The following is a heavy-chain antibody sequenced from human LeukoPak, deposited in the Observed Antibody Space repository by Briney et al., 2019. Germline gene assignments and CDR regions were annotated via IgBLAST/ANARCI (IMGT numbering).Heavy chain of an antibody. CDR3: AREGGYSYGDAPLHFDY. J-gene: IGHJ4*02. Sequence: KPSETLSLTCTVSGGSISSGTYYWSWIRQPAGKGLEWIGRIHTSGSTNYNPSLKSRVTISVDTSKNQFSLKLSSVTAADTAVYHCAREGGYSYGDAPLHFDYWGQGTLVTVSS. D-gene: IGHD5-18*01. CDR2: IHTSGST. CDR1: GGSISSGTYY. V-gene: IGHV4-61*02.